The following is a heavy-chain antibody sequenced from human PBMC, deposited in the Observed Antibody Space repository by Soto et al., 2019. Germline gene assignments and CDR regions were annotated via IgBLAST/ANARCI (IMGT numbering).Heavy chain of an antibody. J-gene: IGHJ4*02. CDR1: GFTFSDSY. D-gene: IGHD4-17*01. CDR2: ISGNSADI. CDR3: ARDPRLPEF. Sequence: QEQLVESGGGLVKPGGSLRLSCAASGFTFSDSYMSWFRQAPGKRLEWLSYISGNSADINYVDSVRGRFTISRDNAESSLYLQMNSLGAEDTAVYDCARDPRLPEFWGQGTLVTVSP. V-gene: IGHV3-11*05.